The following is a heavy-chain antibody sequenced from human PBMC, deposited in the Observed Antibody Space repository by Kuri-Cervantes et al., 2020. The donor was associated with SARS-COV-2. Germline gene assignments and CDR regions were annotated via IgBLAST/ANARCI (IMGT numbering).Heavy chain of an antibody. CDR1: GFTFSNYN. J-gene: IGHJ4*02. D-gene: IGHD7-27*01. CDR2: ISGSTGAI. Sequence: GESLKISCAASGFTFSNYNMNWVRQAPGKGLEWLSYISGSTGAIYYADSVKGRFTISRDSAKNSVYLQMNSLRADDTAVYYCARDLRLGKSLDYWGQGTLVTVSS. CDR3: ARDLRLGKSLDY. V-gene: IGHV3-48*01.